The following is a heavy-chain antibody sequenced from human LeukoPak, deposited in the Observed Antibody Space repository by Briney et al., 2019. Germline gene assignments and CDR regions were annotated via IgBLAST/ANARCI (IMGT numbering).Heavy chain of an antibody. CDR1: GFTFTTYA. CDR3: VKDLALAGTGGGFDV. V-gene: IGHV3-23*01. CDR2: ISGEGDKA. J-gene: IGHJ3*01. D-gene: IGHD6-19*01. Sequence: PGGSLRLSCTASGFTFTTYAINWVREAPGKGLEWVSGISGEGDKAFYADSVNGRFSISRDNSKTSVSLQMSSLRPDDTALYYCVKDLALAGTGGGFDVWGQGTRVAVSS.